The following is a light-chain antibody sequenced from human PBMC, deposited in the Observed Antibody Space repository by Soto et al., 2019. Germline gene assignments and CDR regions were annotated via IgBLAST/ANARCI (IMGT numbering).Light chain of an antibody. CDR2: GAS. Sequence: EIVLTQSPGTLSLSPGERGTLSCRASQSVKSKDLAWYQQKPGQTPRLLIYGASSRATGIPYSFSGSGSGTDFTLTISRLEPEDFAVYYCQQYVASNPYTFGQGTKLEIK. CDR1: QSVKSKD. J-gene: IGKJ2*01. V-gene: IGKV3-20*01. CDR3: QQYVASNPYT.